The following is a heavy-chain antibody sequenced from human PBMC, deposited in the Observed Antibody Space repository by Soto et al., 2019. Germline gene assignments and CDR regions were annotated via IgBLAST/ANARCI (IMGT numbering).Heavy chain of an antibody. J-gene: IGHJ4*02. CDR3: AKDKLGAGYSSGWYDY. CDR2: ISWNSGSI. CDR1: GFTFDDYA. D-gene: IGHD6-19*01. V-gene: IGHV3-9*01. Sequence: EVQLVESGGGLVQPGRSLRLSCTASGFTFDDYAMHWVRQAPGKGLEWVSGISWNSGSIGYADSVKGRFTISRDNAKNSLYLQMNSLRAEDTALYYCAKDKLGAGYSSGWYDYWGQGSLVTVSS.